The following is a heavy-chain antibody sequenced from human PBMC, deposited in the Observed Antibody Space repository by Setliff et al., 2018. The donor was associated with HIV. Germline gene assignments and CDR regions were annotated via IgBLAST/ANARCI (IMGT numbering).Heavy chain of an antibody. V-gene: IGHV4-39*01. D-gene: IGHD3-22*01. CDR2: IYYSGTT. CDR1: GGSISSRNYY. J-gene: IGHJ5*02. Sequence: PSETLSLTCTVSGGSISSRNYYWAWIRQPPGKGLEWIGTIYYSGTTHYNPSLNSRVIISVDTSKNQFSLKQSSVTAADAAVYYCASRVYYYDSSGYLREEGFDPWGQGTLVTVSS. CDR3: ASRVYYYDSSGYLREEGFDP.